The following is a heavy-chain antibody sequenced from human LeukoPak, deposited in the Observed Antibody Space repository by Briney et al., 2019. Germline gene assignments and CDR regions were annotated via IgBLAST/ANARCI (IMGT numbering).Heavy chain of an antibody. CDR1: GGSISSYY. CDR3: ARGRYYDSSGYYRRNFDY. CDR2: IYTSGST. J-gene: IGHJ4*02. Sequence: PSETLSLTCTVSGGSISSYYWSWIRQPAGKGLEWIGRIYTSGSTNYNPSLKSRVTISVDTSKNQFSLKLSSVTAADTAVYYCARGRYYDSSGYYRRNFDYWGQGTLVTVSS. V-gene: IGHV4-4*07. D-gene: IGHD3-22*01.